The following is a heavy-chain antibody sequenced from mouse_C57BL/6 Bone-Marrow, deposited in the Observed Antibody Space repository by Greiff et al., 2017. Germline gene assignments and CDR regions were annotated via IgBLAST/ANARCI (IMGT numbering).Heavy chain of an antibody. D-gene: IGHD1-1*01. CDR3: ARGGTTVVAEYYYAMDY. CDR2: IDPSDSYT. V-gene: IGHV1-59*01. Sequence: VQLQQPGAELVRPGTSVKLSCKASGYTFTSYWMHWVKQRPGQGLEWIGVIDPSDSYTNYNQKFKGKATLTVDTSSSTAYMQLSSLTSEDSAVYYCARGGTTVVAEYYYAMDYWGQGTSVTVSS. J-gene: IGHJ4*01. CDR1: GYTFTSYW.